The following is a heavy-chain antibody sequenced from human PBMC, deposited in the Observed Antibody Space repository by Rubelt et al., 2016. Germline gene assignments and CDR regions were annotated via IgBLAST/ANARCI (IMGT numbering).Heavy chain of an antibody. CDR2: INSDGSTT. J-gene: IGHJ3*02. D-gene: IGHD1-26*01. CDR3: ARASGSYGGAFDI. V-gene: IGHV3-74*01. Sequence: GKGLVWVSRINSDGSTTSYADSVKGRFTISRDNSKNTLYLQMNRLRAEDTAVYYCARASGSYGGAFDIWGQGTMVTVSS.